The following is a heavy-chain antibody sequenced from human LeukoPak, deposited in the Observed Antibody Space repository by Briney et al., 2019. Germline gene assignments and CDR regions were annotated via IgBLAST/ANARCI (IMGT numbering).Heavy chain of an antibody. J-gene: IGHJ4*02. CDR1: GGSVSSGSYY. CDR3: VRSSRGYSGHDSGY. CDR2: IYYTGST. Sequence: SETLSLTCTVSGGSVSSGSYYWSWIRQPPGKGLEWIGYIYYTGSTNYNPSLKSRVTISADTSKNQFSLRLNPVTAADTAVYYCVRSSRGYSGHDSGYWGQGTLVTVSS. V-gene: IGHV4-61*01. D-gene: IGHD5-12*01.